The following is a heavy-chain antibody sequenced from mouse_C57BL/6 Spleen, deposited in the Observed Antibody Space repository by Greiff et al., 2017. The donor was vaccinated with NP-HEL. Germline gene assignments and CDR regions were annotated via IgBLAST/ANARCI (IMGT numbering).Heavy chain of an antibody. Sequence: VQLQQSGTVLARPGASVKMSCKTSGYTFTSYWMHWVKQRPGQGLEWIGAIYPGNSDTSYNQKFKGKAKLTAVTSASTAYMELSSLTNEDSAVYYCTSGDYDGRGPYAMDYWGQGTSVTVSS. V-gene: IGHV1-5*01. CDR3: TSGDYDGRGPYAMDY. D-gene: IGHD2-4*01. CDR2: IYPGNSDT. CDR1: GYTFTSYW. J-gene: IGHJ4*01.